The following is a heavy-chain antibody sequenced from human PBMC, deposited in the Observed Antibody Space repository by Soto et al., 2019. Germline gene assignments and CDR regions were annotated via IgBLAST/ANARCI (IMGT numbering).Heavy chain of an antibody. CDR2: ISGSGGST. D-gene: IGHD3-3*01. J-gene: IGHJ4*02. Sequence: PGGSLRLSCAASGFTFSSYAMSWVRQAPGKGLEWVSAISGSGGSTYYADSVKGRFTISRDNSKNTLYLQMNSLRAEDTAVYYCAKDTSTPTLRFSPFDYWGQGTLVTVSS. CDR3: AKDTSTPTLRFSPFDY. CDR1: GFTFSSYA. V-gene: IGHV3-23*01.